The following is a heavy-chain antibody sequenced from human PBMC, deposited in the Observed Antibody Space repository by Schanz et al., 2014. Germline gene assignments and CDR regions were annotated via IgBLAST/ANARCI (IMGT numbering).Heavy chain of an antibody. CDR3: ARDQSPYTNSSDVRYFDY. Sequence: QVLQVQSGSELKKPGASVKVSCKTSGYTFSDYGITWVRQAPGQGLEWVGWISPYTGNTHYFDKMEGRVTMTADTSTSTAYMDLRSLRSDDTAVYYCARDQSPYTNSSDVRYFDYWGQGSLVTVSS. J-gene: IGHJ4*02. CDR1: GYTFSDYG. CDR2: ISPYTGNT. V-gene: IGHV1-18*01. D-gene: IGHD6-6*01.